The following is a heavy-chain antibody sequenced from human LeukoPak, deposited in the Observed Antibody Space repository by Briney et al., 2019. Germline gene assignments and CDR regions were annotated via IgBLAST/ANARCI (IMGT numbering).Heavy chain of an antibody. J-gene: IGHJ6*03. D-gene: IGHD5-12*01. V-gene: IGHV3-48*03. CDR2: ISSSSTTI. CDR3: ARRRGYMDV. CDR1: GFTFSSYE. Sequence: GGSLRLSCAASGFTFSSYEMNWVRQAPGKGLEWVSYISSSSTTIYYADSVKGRFTISRDNAKNSLYLQMNSLRAEDTAVYYCARRRGYMDVWGKGTTVTVSS.